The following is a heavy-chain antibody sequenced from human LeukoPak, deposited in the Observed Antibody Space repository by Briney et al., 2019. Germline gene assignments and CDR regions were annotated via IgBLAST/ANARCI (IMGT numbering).Heavy chain of an antibody. CDR3: AKDRDSSSWYFDY. D-gene: IGHD6-13*01. J-gene: IGHJ4*02. V-gene: IGHV3-30*02. CDR1: GFTFSSYG. Sequence: GGSLRLSCAASGFTFSSYGMHWVRQAPGKGLEWVAFIRYDGSNKYYADSVKGRFTISRDNSKNTLYLQLNSLRAEDTAVYYCAKDRDSSSWYFDYWGQGTLVTVSS. CDR2: IRYDGSNK.